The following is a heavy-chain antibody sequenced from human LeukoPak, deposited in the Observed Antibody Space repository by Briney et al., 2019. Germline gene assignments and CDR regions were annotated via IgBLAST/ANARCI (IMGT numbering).Heavy chain of an antibody. D-gene: IGHD3-3*01. CDR2: IRSKAYGGTT. Sequence: GGSLRLSCTASGFTLGDYAMSWFRQAPGKGLEWVGFIRSKAYGGTTEYAASVKGRFTISRDDSKSIAYLQMNSLKTEDTAVYYCTRDTYYDFWSGYALDPWGQGTLVTVSS. J-gene: IGHJ5*02. V-gene: IGHV3-49*03. CDR3: TRDTYYDFWSGYALDP. CDR1: GFTLGDYA.